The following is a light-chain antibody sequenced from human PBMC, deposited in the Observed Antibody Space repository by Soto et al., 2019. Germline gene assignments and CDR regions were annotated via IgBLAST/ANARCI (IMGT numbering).Light chain of an antibody. J-gene: IGLJ2*01. CDR1: SSDVGGYNY. CDR2: DVS. Sequence: QSVLTQPASVSGSPGQSITISCTGTSSDVGGYNYVSWYQQHPGKAPKLMIYDVSNRPSGVSNRFSGSKSGNTASLTISGLQAEDEADYYCSSYTSNSTLEVVFGGGTKLTVL. V-gene: IGLV2-14*01. CDR3: SSYTSNSTLEVV.